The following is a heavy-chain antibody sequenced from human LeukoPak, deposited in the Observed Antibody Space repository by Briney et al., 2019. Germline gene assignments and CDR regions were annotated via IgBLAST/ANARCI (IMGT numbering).Heavy chain of an antibody. Sequence: GGSLRLSCAASGFTFSSYWMSWVRQAPGKGPEWVASIKQDGSEKYYVDSVKGRFTISRDNAKNSLYLQMNSLRAEDTAVYYCARDSSSWWYYFDYWGQGTLVTVSS. V-gene: IGHV3-7*01. CDR3: ARDSSSWWYYFDY. D-gene: IGHD6-13*01. J-gene: IGHJ4*02. CDR1: GFTFSSYW. CDR2: IKQDGSEK.